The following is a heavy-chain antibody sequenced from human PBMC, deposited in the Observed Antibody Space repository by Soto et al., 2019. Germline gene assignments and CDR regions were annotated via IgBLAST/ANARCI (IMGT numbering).Heavy chain of an antibody. V-gene: IGHV3-15*01. J-gene: IGHJ4*03. D-gene: IGHD2-2*02. CDR1: EFTFNNAW. CDR2: IKRKADGGTT. Sequence: GSLRLSCAASEFTFNNAWMSWVRQAPGKGLEWVGRIKRKADGGTTDYAAPVRGRFTTTRDDSKNTLDLQMNSLKDEDTGVYYCTTVTFCGSTSCYSYWGQGTMVTVSS. CDR3: TTVTFCGSTSCYSY.